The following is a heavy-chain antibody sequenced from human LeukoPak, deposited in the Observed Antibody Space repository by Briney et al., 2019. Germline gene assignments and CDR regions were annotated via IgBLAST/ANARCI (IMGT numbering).Heavy chain of an antibody. J-gene: IGHJ3*02. Sequence: SETLSLTCTVSGGSISSYYWSWIRQPPGKGLEWIGYIYYSGSTNYNPSLKSRVTISVDTSKNQFSLKLSSVTAADTAVYYCARQGSGSRLGAFDIWGQGTMVTVSS. CDR2: IYYSGST. CDR3: ARQGSGSRLGAFDI. V-gene: IGHV4-59*08. CDR1: GGSISSYY. D-gene: IGHD1-26*01.